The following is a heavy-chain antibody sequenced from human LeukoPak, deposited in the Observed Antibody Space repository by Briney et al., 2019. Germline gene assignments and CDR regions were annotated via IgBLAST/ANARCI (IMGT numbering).Heavy chain of an antibody. D-gene: IGHD2-15*01. Sequence: GGSLRLSCAASGFTFSSYSMSWVRQAPGQGLEWVSVISDSGGHTYYADSVKGRFTISRDNSENTLFLQMSSLRVEDTAIYYCVKDSLCCREGFDPWGQGTLVTVSS. CDR3: VKDSLCCREGFDP. J-gene: IGHJ5*02. V-gene: IGHV3-23*01. CDR2: ISDSGGHT. CDR1: GFTFSSYS.